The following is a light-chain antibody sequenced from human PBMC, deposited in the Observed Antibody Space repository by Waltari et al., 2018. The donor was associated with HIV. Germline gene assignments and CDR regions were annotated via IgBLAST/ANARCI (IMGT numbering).Light chain of an antibody. CDR3: QQYSRFPVT. CDR2: KAS. J-gene: IGKJ2*01. Sequence: DIQMPHPPSTLSASIGDRVTITCRASQSITNFLAWYQQKPGKAPNLLISKASILQSGVPSNCSGSGSETHFTHTISCLRLDDFATYYCQQYSRFPVTFGQGTKL. CDR1: QSITNF. V-gene: IGKV1-5*03.